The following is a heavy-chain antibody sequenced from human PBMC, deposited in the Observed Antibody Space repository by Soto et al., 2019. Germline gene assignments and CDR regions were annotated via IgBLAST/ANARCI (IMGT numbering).Heavy chain of an antibody. J-gene: IGHJ4*02. Sequence: GGSLRLSCAASGFTFSSYGMHWVRQAPGKGLEWVAVIWYDGSNKYYADSVKGRFTISRDNSKNTLYLQMNSLRAEDTAVYYCARDLSGYCSGGSCYQLDYWGQGTLVTVSS. V-gene: IGHV3-33*01. CDR1: GFTFSSYG. D-gene: IGHD2-15*01. CDR3: ARDLSGYCSGGSCYQLDY. CDR2: IWYDGSNK.